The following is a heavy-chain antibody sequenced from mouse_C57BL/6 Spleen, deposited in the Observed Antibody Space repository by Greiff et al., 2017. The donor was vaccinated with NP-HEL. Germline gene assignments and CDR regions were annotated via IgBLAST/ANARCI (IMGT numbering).Heavy chain of an antibody. Sequence: VQLQQSGAELVKPGASVKLSCKASGYTFTSYWMQWVKQRPGQGLEWIGEIDPSASYTNYNQKFKGKATLTVDTSSSTAYMQLSSLTSEDSAVYYCARAESRYFDVWGTGTTVTVSS. J-gene: IGHJ1*03. CDR1: GYTFTSYW. CDR3: ARAESRYFDV. CDR2: IDPSASYT. D-gene: IGHD5-1*01. V-gene: IGHV1-50*01.